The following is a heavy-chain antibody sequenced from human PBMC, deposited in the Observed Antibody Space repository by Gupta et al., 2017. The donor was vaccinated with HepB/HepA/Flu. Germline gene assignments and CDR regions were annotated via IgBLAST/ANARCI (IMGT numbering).Heavy chain of an antibody. D-gene: IGHD3-22*01. CDR1: GFTFSSYG. Sequence: QVQLVESGGGVVQPGRSLRLSCAASGFTFSSYGMHWVRQAPGKGLEWVAVISYDGSNKYYADSVKGRFTISRDNSKNTLYLQMNSLRAEDTAVYYCAKGFNYYDSSGYNGLWGQGTLVTVSS. J-gene: IGHJ4*02. CDR3: AKGFNYYDSSGYNGL. CDR2: ISYDGSNK. V-gene: IGHV3-30*18.